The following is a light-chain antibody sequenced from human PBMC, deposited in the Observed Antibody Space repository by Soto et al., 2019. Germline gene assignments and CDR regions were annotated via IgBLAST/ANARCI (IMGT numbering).Light chain of an antibody. CDR3: QQYDNLPIT. V-gene: IGKV1-33*01. Sequence: DIPMPQSPSSLSASIGDRVTXXCQASQDISNYLNWYQQKPGKAPKLLIYDASNLETGVPSRFSGSGSGTDFTFTISSLQPEDIATYYCQQYDNLPITFGQGTRLEIK. CDR2: DAS. J-gene: IGKJ5*01. CDR1: QDISNY.